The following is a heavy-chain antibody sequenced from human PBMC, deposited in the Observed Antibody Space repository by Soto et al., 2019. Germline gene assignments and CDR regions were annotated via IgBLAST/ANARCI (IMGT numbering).Heavy chain of an antibody. J-gene: IGHJ5*02. Sequence: QVQLQESGPGLVKPSQTLSLTCTVSGGSISSGGYYWSWIRQHPGKGLEWIGYIYYSGSTYYNPSLKSRVTLSVDTSKSQFSLKLSSVTAADTAVYDCARAGGFLESDDWFDPWGQGTLVNVSS. V-gene: IGHV4-31*03. D-gene: IGHD3-3*01. CDR1: GGSISSGGYY. CDR2: IYYSGST. CDR3: ARAGGFLESDDWFDP.